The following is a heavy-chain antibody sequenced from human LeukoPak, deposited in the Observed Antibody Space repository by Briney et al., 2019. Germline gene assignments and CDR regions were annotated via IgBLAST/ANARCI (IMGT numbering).Heavy chain of an antibody. J-gene: IGHJ4*02. D-gene: IGHD6-19*01. Sequence: PGGSLRLSCVASGFTFSSYWMTWVRQAPGKGLEWLASIKEDGSIQYYLDPVRGRFTISRDNAKTSVYLQLNSLRADDTAVYYCARDVWTGVAVSDYWGQGTLVTVSS. V-gene: IGHV3-7*01. CDR2: IKEDGSIQ. CDR1: GFTFSSYW. CDR3: ARDVWTGVAVSDY.